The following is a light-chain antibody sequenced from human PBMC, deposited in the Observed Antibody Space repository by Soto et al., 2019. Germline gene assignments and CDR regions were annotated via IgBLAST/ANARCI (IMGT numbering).Light chain of an antibody. CDR1: QSISTY. V-gene: IGKV1-39*01. CDR3: QQSYSTSRT. J-gene: IGKJ2*02. Sequence: DIQMTQSPSSLSASVGDRVTITCRASQSISTYLNWYQQKVGKAPKLLIYAASSLQRGVPSRFSGSGSGTDFTLTISSLQPEDFATYYFQQSYSTSRTFGQGTKLEIK. CDR2: AAS.